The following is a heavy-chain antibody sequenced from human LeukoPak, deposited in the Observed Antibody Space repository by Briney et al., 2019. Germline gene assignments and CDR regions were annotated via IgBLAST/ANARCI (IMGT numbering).Heavy chain of an antibody. J-gene: IGHJ6*03. CDR3: AREVTAYCGGDCYSRYYYYMDV. CDR1: GYTFTDYY. D-gene: IGHD2-21*02. V-gene: IGHV1-2*02. CDR2: INPNSGGT. Sequence: GASVKVSCKASGYTFTDYYIHWVRQAPGQGLEWMGWINPNSGGTNYAQKFQGRVTMTRDTSISAAYMELSSLRSEDTAVYYCAREVTAYCGGDCYSRYYYYMDVWGKGTTVTISS.